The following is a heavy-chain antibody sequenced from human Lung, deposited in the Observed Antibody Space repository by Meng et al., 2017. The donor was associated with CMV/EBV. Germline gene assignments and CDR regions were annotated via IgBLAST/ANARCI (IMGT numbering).Heavy chain of an antibody. J-gene: IGHJ3*02. V-gene: IGHV3-30*02. CDR3: ARDRSVYYDTWRDDAFDI. CDR2: IRYDGTNK. Sequence: GGSXRLXXAASGFIFSSYGMHWVRQAPGKGLEWVAFIRYDGTNKFYTDSVKGRFTISRDNSNNTLYLQMNSLRAEDTAVYYCARDRSVYYDTWRDDAFDIWGQGXMVTVSS. CDR1: GFIFSSYG. D-gene: IGHD3-22*01.